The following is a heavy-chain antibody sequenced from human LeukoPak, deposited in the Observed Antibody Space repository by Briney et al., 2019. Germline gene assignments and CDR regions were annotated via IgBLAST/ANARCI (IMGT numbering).Heavy chain of an antibody. V-gene: IGHV1-3*03. J-gene: IGHJ6*03. CDR1: GYTFTSYA. CDR3: ARGSNWNDGSNYYYYMDV. D-gene: IGHD1-1*01. CDR2: INAGNGNT. Sequence: GASVKVSCKASGYTFTSYAMHWVRQAPGQRLEWMGWINAGNGNTKYSQEFQGRVTITRDTSASTAYMELSSLRSEDMAVYYCARGSNWNDGSNYYYYMDVWGKGTTVTISS.